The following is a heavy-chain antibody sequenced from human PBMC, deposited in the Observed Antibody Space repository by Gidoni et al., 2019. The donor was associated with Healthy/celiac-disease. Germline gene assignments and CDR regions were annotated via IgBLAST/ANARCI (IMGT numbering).Heavy chain of an antibody. CDR2: IYTSGST. CDR1: GGSISSGSYY. D-gene: IGHD3-16*01. Sequence: QVQLQESGPGLVKPSQTLSLTCSVSGGSISSGSYYWSWIRQPAGKGLEWIGRIYTSGSTNYNPSLTSRVTISVDTSKNQFSLKLSSVTAADTAVYYCARDHPRVGEWVYGMDVWGQGTTVTVSS. J-gene: IGHJ6*02. CDR3: ARDHPRVGEWVYGMDV. V-gene: IGHV4-61*02.